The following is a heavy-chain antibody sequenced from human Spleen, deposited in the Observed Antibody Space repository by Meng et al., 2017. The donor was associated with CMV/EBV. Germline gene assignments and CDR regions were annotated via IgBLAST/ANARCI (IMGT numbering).Heavy chain of an antibody. D-gene: IGHD3-22*01. J-gene: IGHJ3*01. V-gene: IGHV3-30-3*01. Sequence: GESLKISCEASGFTFDIHAMHWVRQAPGRGLEWVAVISYDGSNDYYADSVKGRFTISRDNSKNTLYVQMNSLRPEDTAVYYCARDFETYYYDASGWFGAFDVWGQGTKVTVSS. CDR2: ISYDGSND. CDR3: ARDFETYYYDASGWFGAFDV. CDR1: GFTFDIHA.